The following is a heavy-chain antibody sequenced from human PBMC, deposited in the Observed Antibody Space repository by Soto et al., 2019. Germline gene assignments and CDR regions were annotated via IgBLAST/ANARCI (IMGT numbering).Heavy chain of an antibody. CDR3: ATALNGFDWLLPFDY. CDR1: GYTLTELS. V-gene: IGHV1-24*01. J-gene: IGHJ4*02. Sequence: ASVKVSCKVSGYTLTELSMHWVRQAPGKGLEWMGGFDPEDGETIYAQKFQGRVPMTEDTSTDTAYMELSSLRSEDTAVYYCATALNGFDWLLPFDYWGQGTLVTVS. CDR2: FDPEDGET. D-gene: IGHD3-9*01.